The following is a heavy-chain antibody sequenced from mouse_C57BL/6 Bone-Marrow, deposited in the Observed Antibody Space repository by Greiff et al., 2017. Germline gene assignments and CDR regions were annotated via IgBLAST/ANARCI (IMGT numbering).Heavy chain of an antibody. CDR1: GFNIPDDY. CDR3: TTKRGRRGPFAY. D-gene: IGHD1-1*02. CDR2: FAPENGGT. Sequence: VQLQQSGAELVRPGASVKLSCTASGFNIPDDYMHWVKQRPEQGLEWIGWFAPENGGTEYASKFQGKATITADTSSNTAYLQLSSLTSEDTAVYYCTTKRGRRGPFAYWGQGTLVTVSA. J-gene: IGHJ3*01. V-gene: IGHV14-4*01.